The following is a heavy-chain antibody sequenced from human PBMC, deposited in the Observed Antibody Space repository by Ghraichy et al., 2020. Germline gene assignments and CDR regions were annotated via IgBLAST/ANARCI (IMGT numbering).Heavy chain of an antibody. CDR3: ARSPLLEYQLLGYYYYYYMDV. CDR2: IYYSGST. Sequence: SETLSLTCTVSGGSISSYYWSWIRQPPGKGLEWIGYIYYSGSTNYNPSLKSRVTISVDTSKNQFSLKLSSVTAADTAVYYCARSPLLEYQLLGYYYYYYMDVWGKGTTVTVSS. CDR1: GGSISSYY. V-gene: IGHV4-59*01. J-gene: IGHJ6*03. D-gene: IGHD2-2*01.